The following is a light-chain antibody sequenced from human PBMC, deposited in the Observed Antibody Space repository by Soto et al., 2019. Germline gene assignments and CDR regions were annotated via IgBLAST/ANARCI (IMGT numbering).Light chain of an antibody. CDR3: AAWDDSLNAVV. V-gene: IGLV1-44*01. Sequence: QSVLTQPPSASGTPGQRVTISCSGSSSNIGTNTINWYQQLPGTAPKLLIYSDNQRPSGVPDRFSGSKSGTSASLAIRGLQSGDEADYYCAAWDDSLNAVVFGGGTKLTVL. J-gene: IGLJ2*01. CDR1: SSNIGTNT. CDR2: SDN.